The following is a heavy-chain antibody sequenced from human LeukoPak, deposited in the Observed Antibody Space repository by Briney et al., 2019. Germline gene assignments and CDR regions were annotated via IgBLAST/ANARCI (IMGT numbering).Heavy chain of an antibody. V-gene: IGHV4-30-4*01. CDR2: IYYSGST. CDR3: ARRALGYDSSGPYGPFDY. CDR1: GGCISSGDHY. Sequence: KPSQTLSLTCTVSGGCISSGDHYWSWIRQPPGKGLEWIGYIYYSGSTYYNPSLKTRVTISVDTSKNQFSLNLSSVTAADTAVYYCARRALGYDSSGPYGPFDYWGQGTLVTVSS. D-gene: IGHD3-22*01. J-gene: IGHJ4*02.